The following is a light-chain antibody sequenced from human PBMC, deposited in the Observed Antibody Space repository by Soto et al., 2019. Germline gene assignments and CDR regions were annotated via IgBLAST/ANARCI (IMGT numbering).Light chain of an antibody. J-gene: IGKJ3*01. CDR2: AAS. V-gene: IGKV1-39*01. Sequence: DIQMTQSPSSLSASVGDRITITCRASQSVSNHLNWYQQKVGKVPELLIYAASSLQSGVPSRFSGSGSGTDFTLTISSLQPEDFATYYCQQSYSIPLTFGPGTKVD. CDR3: QQSYSIPLT. CDR1: QSVSNH.